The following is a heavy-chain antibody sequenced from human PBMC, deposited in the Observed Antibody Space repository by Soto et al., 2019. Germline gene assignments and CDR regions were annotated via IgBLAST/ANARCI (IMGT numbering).Heavy chain of an antibody. CDR2: IIPIFGTA. V-gene: IGHV1-69*13. J-gene: IGHJ3*02. D-gene: IGHD3-3*01. Sequence: GASVKVSCKASGGTFSSYTISWVRQAPGQGLEWMGRIIPIFGTANYAQKFQGRVTITADESTSTAYMELSSLRSEDTAVYYCARDPLPDFWSGYSAFDIWGQGTMVTVSS. CDR3: ARDPLPDFWSGYSAFDI. CDR1: GGTFSSYT.